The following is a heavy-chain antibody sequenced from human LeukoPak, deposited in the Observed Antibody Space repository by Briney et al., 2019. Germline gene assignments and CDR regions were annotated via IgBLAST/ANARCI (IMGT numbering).Heavy chain of an antibody. Sequence: GGSLRLSCAASGFTFSHAWMTWVRQAPGKGLEWVGRIKSKSNGGTTDYAAPVKGRFTISRDDSKNTVYLQMNSLKTEDTAVYFCTTVRSIAASGDWGQGTLVTVSS. CDR2: IKSKSNGGTT. CDR1: GFTFSHAW. CDR3: TTVRSIAASGD. V-gene: IGHV3-15*01. D-gene: IGHD6-25*01. J-gene: IGHJ4*02.